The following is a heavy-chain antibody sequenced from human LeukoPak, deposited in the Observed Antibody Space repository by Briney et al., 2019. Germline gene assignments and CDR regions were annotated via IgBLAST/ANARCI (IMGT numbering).Heavy chain of an antibody. CDR2: IGPTGYDR. J-gene: IGHJ4*02. CDR1: GLTFSTSG. D-gene: IGHD1-14*01. Sequence: GGSLRLSCTASGLTFSTSGFNWVRKAPGKRLELVTSIGPTGYDRYHADSLKRRFTISRNNANNFLYLQMNILRADDTAVYYYATETNGRHYDYWGQGTLLTVSS. V-gene: IGHV3-21*06. CDR3: ATETNGRHYDY.